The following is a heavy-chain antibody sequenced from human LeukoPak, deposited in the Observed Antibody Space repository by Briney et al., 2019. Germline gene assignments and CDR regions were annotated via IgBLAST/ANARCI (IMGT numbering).Heavy chain of an antibody. CDR2: IYYSGST. CDR1: GGSISSSSYY. J-gene: IGHJ3*02. CDR3: ARHLSAFDI. Sequence: SETLSLTCTVSGGSISSSSYYWSWIRQPPGKGLEWIGYIYYSGSTNYNPSLKSRVTISVDTSKNQFSLKLSSVTAADTAVYYCARHLSAFDIWGQGTMVTVSS. V-gene: IGHV4-61*05.